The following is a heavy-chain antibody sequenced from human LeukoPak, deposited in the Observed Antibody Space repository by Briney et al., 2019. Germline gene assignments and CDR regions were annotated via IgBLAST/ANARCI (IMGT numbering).Heavy chain of an antibody. CDR2: INPNSGGT. D-gene: IGHD6-13*01. J-gene: IGHJ4*02. V-gene: IGHV1-2*02. CDR3: ARTIYSSSAPFDY. Sequence: ASVKVSCKASGYTFTGYYMHWVRQAPGQGLEWMGWINPNSGGTNYAQKFQGRVTMTRDTSISTAYMELSRLRSDDTAVYYCARTIYSSSAPFDYWGQGTLVTVSS. CDR1: GYTFTGYY.